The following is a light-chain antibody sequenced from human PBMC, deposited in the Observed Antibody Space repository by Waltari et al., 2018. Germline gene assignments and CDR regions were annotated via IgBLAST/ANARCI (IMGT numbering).Light chain of an antibody. J-gene: IGLJ1*01. CDR2: DVS. V-gene: IGLV2-14*03. Sequence: QSALTQPASVSGSPGQSITISCTATSSYLDGYNSLSCYQQHPGKAPKLLIYDVSHRPSGVSNRFSGSKSDNTASLTISGLQAEDEADYYCSSYTRRTTYVFGTGTKVTVL. CDR3: SSYTRRTTYV. CDR1: SSYLDGYNS.